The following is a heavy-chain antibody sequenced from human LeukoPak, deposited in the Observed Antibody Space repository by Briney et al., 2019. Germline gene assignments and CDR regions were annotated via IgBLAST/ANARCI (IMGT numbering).Heavy chain of an antibody. CDR1: GFSFSSYW. CDR2: INLDGSST. J-gene: IGHJ4*02. CDR3: ARVRGYSGYDFDY. D-gene: IGHD5-12*01. Sequence: GGSLRLSCVASGFSFSSYWMHWVRQAPGKGLVWVSRINLDGSSTSYADSVKGRFTISRDNAKNTLYLQMNSLRAEDTAVYSCARVRGYSGYDFDYWGQGTLVTVSS. V-gene: IGHV3-74*01.